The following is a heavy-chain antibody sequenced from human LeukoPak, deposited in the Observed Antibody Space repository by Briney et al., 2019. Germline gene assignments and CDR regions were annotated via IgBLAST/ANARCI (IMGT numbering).Heavy chain of an antibody. CDR1: GFTFSSYE. V-gene: IGHV3-48*03. CDR3: AKDRWELLPSWFDP. CDR2: ISSSGSTI. D-gene: IGHD1-26*01. J-gene: IGHJ5*02. Sequence: GGSLRLSCAASGFTFSSYEMNWVRQAPGKTLEWVSYISSSGSTIYYADSVKGRFTISRDNSKNTLYLQMNSLRAEDTAVYYCAKDRWELLPSWFDPWGQGTLVTVSS.